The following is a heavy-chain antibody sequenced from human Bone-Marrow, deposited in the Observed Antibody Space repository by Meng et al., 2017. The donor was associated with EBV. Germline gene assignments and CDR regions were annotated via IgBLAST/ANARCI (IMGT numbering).Heavy chain of an antibody. Sequence: EGQLLGSGGGLGQPGGSLSLSCAASGFTFSSYAMSWVRQSPGKGLEWVSAISGSGGNTYYADSVKGRFTISRDNSKNTVYLQMNSLRAEDTAVHYCAKGGWSSWFDPWGQGTLVTVSS. CDR1: GFTFSSYA. CDR3: AKGGWSSWFDP. V-gene: IGHV3-23*01. D-gene: IGHD1-26*01. J-gene: IGHJ5*02. CDR2: ISGSGGNT.